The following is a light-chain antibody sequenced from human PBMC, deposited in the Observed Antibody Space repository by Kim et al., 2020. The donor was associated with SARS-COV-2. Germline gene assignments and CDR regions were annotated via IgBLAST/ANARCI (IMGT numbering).Light chain of an antibody. CDR2: QDS. CDR3: QAWDSSTVV. J-gene: IGLJ2*01. Sequence: VSTGQTASITCSGDKLGDKHACWYQQQPSQSPVLVIYQDSKRPSGIPERFSGSNSGNTATLTISGTQAMDEADYYCQAWDSSTVVFGGGTQLTVL. V-gene: IGLV3-1*01. CDR1: KLGDKH.